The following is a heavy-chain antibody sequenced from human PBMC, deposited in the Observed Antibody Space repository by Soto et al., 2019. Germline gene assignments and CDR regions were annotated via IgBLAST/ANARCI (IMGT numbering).Heavy chain of an antibody. Sequence: SPTLSLPCAVYGGSFSGYYWSWIRQPPGKGLEWIGEINHSGSTNYNPSLKSRVTISVDTSKNQFSLKLSSVTAADTAVYYCAVCSSTSCYGKDYYYYYMDVWGKGTTVTVSS. CDR2: INHSGST. CDR1: GGSFSGYY. J-gene: IGHJ6*03. V-gene: IGHV4-34*01. CDR3: AVCSSTSCYGKDYYYYYMDV. D-gene: IGHD2-2*01.